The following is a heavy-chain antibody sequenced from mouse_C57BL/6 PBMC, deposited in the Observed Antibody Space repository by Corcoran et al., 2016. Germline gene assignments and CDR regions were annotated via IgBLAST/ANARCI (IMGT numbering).Heavy chain of an antibody. Sequence: EVQLQQSGPELVKPGASVKISCKASGYTFTDYYMNWVKQSHGKSLEWIGDINPNNGGTSYNQKFKGKATLTVDKSSSTAYMELRSLTSEDSAVYYCASRYYGSSYHMDYWGQGTSVTVSS. CDR3: ASRYYGSSYHMDY. D-gene: IGHD1-1*01. J-gene: IGHJ4*01. V-gene: IGHV1-26*01. CDR1: GYTFTDYY. CDR2: INPNNGGT.